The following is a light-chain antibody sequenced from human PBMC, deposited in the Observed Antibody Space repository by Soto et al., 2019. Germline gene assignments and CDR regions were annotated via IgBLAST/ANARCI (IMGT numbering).Light chain of an antibody. J-gene: IGKJ5*01. Sequence: EIVLTQSPATLSLSPGERATLSCRASQRVSSSYLAWYQQKPGQAPRLLIYDASNRATGIPDRFSGSGSVADYSLPISRLEHADDAVYYCRQHGSSPPITFGQGTRLEIK. CDR2: DAS. V-gene: IGKV3-20*01. CDR3: RQHGSSPPIT. CDR1: QRVSSSY.